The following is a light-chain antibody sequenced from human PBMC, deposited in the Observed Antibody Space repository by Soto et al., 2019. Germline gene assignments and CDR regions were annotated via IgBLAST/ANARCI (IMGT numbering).Light chain of an antibody. CDR2: DVS. CDR1: SSDVGGYNY. Sequence: QSALTQPASVSGSPGQSSTISCTGTSSDVGGYNYVSWYQQHPGKATKVMVYDVSNRPSGFSNRFSGAKSGNTSSLTISGLQAEDAADYYCSSYTSSSTSYVFGTGTKVTVL. CDR3: SSYTSSSTSYV. V-gene: IGLV2-14*01. J-gene: IGLJ1*01.